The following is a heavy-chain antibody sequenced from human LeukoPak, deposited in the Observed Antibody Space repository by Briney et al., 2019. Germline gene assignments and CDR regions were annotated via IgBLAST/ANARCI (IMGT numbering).Heavy chain of an antibody. V-gene: IGHV4-30-4*08. CDR3: ARVYYDFWSGSQNWFDP. Sequence: SQTLSLTCTVSGGSISSGDYYWSRIRQPPGKGLEWIGYIYYSGSTYYNPSLKSRVTISVDTSKNQFSLKLSSVTAADTAVYYCARVYYDFWSGSQNWFDPWGQGTLVTVSS. J-gene: IGHJ5*02. CDR1: GGSISSGDYY. D-gene: IGHD3-3*01. CDR2: IYYSGST.